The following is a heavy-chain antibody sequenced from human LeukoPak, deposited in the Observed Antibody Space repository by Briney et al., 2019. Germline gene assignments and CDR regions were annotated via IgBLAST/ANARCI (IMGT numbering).Heavy chain of an antibody. Sequence: SETLSLTCAVYGGSFSGYYWSWIRQPPGKGLEWIGEINHSGSTNYNPSLKSRVTISIDTSKNQFSLKLSSVTAADTAVYYCARAYSSSWYFNWFDPWGQGTLVTVSS. CDR2: INHSGST. V-gene: IGHV4-34*01. CDR3: ARAYSSSWYFNWFDP. D-gene: IGHD6-13*01. J-gene: IGHJ5*02. CDR1: GGSFSGYY.